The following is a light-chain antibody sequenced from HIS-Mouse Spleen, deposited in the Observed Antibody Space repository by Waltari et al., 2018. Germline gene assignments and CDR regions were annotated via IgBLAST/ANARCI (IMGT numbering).Light chain of an antibody. CDR1: ALPKNY. J-gene: IGLJ2*01. V-gene: IGLV3-10*01. CDR2: EDS. CDR3: YSTDSSGNHRV. Sequence: SYELTQPPSVSVSPGQTARITCSGDALPKNYAYWYQQKSGQAPVLVIYEDSKRPSGIPEGVSGSSSGTMATLTISGAQVEDEADYYCYSTDSSGNHRVFGGGTKLTVL.